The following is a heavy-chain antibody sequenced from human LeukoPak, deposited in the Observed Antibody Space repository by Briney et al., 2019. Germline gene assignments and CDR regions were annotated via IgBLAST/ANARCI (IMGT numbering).Heavy chain of an antibody. CDR2: IYYSGST. J-gene: IGHJ6*02. CDR3: ARVYAWGSSSGIYGMDV. D-gene: IGHD6-19*01. CDR1: GGSISSGDYY. V-gene: IGHV4-30-4*08. Sequence: SETLSLTFTVSGGSISSGDYYWSWIRQPPGKGLEWIGYIYYSGSTYYNPSLKSRVTISVDTSKNQFSLKLSSVTAADTAVYYCARVYAWGSSSGIYGMDVWGQGTTVTVSS.